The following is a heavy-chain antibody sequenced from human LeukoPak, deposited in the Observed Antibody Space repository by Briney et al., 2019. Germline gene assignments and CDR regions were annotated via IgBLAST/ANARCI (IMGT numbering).Heavy chain of an antibody. CDR2: IYYSGST. J-gene: IGHJ6*03. Sequence: SETLSLTCAVSGGSISSGGYSWSWIRQPPGKGLEWIGYIYYSGSTYYNPSLKSRVTISVDTSKNQFSLKLSSVTAADTAVYYCARVPSSSPQQYYYYYMDVWGKGTTVTVSS. V-gene: IGHV4-30-4*07. CDR3: ARVPSSSPQQYYYYYMDV. D-gene: IGHD6-6*01. CDR1: GGSISSGGYS.